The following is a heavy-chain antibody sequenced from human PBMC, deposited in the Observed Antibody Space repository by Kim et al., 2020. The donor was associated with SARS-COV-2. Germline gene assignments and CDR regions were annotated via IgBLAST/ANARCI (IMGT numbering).Heavy chain of an antibody. D-gene: IGHD6-19*01. Sequence: TNYTPSLKSRVTISVDKSKNQFSLKLSSVTAADTAVYYCARGRGRSGWYYWGQGTLVTVSS. V-gene: IGHV4-4*02. J-gene: IGHJ4*02. CDR2: T. CDR3: ARGRGRSGWYY.